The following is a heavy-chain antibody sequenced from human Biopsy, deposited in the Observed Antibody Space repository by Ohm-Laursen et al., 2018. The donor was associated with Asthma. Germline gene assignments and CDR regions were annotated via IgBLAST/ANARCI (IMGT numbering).Heavy chain of an antibody. CDR1: GFTFSSYS. J-gene: IGHJ4*02. V-gene: IGHV3-21*01. D-gene: IGHD6-13*01. Sequence: SLRLSCAASGFTFSSYSMNWVRQAPGKGLEWVSSISSSSSYIYYADSVKGRFTISKDNAKNSLYLQMNSLRAEDTAVYYCARVWQLATLDYWGQGTLVTVSS. CDR3: ARVWQLATLDY. CDR2: ISSSSSYI.